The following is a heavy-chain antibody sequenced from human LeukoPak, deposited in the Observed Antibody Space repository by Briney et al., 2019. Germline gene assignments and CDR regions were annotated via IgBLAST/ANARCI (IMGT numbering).Heavy chain of an antibody. CDR3: ARGVEPLAANTLAY. J-gene: IGHJ4*02. V-gene: IGHV3-53*01. CDR2: LYSDGNT. Sequence: AGGSLRLSCAASGFTVITNDMTWVRQAPGKGLEWVSVLYSDGNTKYADSVQGRFTISRDNSKNTLYLEMNSLSPDDTDVYDCARGVEPLAANTLAYWGQGTLVTVSS. D-gene: IGHD1-14*01. CDR1: GFTVITND.